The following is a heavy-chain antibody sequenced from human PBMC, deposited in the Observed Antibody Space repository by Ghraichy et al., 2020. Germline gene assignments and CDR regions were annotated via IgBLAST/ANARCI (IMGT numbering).Heavy chain of an antibody. Sequence: GGSLRLSCAASGFTFSNYSMTWVRQAPGKGLEWVSSISNGGTYIHYADSVKGRFTISRDNAKNSLYPQMNSLRAEDTAVYYCAREGRRSSPLDCWGQGTLVTVSS. J-gene: IGHJ4*02. CDR3: AREGRRSSPLDC. CDR2: ISNGGTYI. D-gene: IGHD6-13*01. V-gene: IGHV3-21*04. CDR1: GFTFSNYS.